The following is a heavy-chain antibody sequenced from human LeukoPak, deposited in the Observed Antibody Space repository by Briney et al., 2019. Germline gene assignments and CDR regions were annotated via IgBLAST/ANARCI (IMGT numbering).Heavy chain of an antibody. CDR3: ARAGVGDYVWGSYRSRQDYYGMDV. D-gene: IGHD3-16*02. CDR2: MNPNSGNT. Sequence: VASVKVSCKASGYSFTGYYMHWVRQATGQGLEWMGWMNPNSGNTDYAQKFQGRVTMTRSTSISTAYMELSSLRSEDTAVYYCARAGVGDYVWGSYRSRQDYYGMDVWGQGTTVTVSS. V-gene: IGHV1-8*02. CDR1: GYSFTGYY. J-gene: IGHJ6*02.